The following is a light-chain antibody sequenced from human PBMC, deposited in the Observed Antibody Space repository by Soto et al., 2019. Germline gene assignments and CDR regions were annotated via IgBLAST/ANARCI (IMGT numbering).Light chain of an antibody. J-gene: IGKJ1*01. Sequence: EIVMTKSPFTLSVSPGDRATLSCRASQSVNTKVSLYQQKPGQAPSLLIYDASTRATDIPAMLSGGVSGTEFTLTISSVQSEDFAVYYCQQYNPCPTLTFGQGTKVEIK. CDR3: QQYNPCPTLT. CDR1: QSVNTK. CDR2: DAS. V-gene: IGKV3-15*01.